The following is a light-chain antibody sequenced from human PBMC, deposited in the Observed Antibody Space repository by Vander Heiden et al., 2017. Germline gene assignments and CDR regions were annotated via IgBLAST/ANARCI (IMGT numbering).Light chain of an antibody. CDR3: QQANTYPRT. CDR1: EDISRW. V-gene: IGKV1D-12*01. J-gene: IGKJ3*01. Sequence: DIQMTQSPSSVSASVGDRVTITCRASEDISRWLAWYQQKPGIAPKLLIHSASTLQSGVPSRFSGSGSGTDFTLTISSLQPEDFATYYCQQANTYPRTFGHGTKVDI. CDR2: SAS.